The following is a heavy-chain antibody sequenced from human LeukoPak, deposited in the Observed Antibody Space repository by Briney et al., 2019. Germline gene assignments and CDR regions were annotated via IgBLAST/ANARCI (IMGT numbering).Heavy chain of an antibody. D-gene: IGHD3-22*01. CDR2: INAGNGNT. CDR1: GYTFTSYA. V-gene: IGHV1-3*03. Sequence: ASVKVSCKASGYTFTSYAMHWVRQAPGQRLEWMGWINAGNGNTKYSQEFQGRVTITRDTSASTAYMELSSLRAEDTAVYYCAKVGGNYYDSSGYPRGGDYWGQGTLVTVSS. J-gene: IGHJ4*02. CDR3: AKVGGNYYDSSGYPRGGDY.